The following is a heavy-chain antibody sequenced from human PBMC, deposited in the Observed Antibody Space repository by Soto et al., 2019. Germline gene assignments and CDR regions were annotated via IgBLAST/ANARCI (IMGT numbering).Heavy chain of an antibody. Sequence: GGSLRLSCAASGFTFSSYAMHWVRQAPGKGLEWVAVISYDGSNKYYADSVKGRFTISRDNSENTLYLQMNSLRAEDTAVYYCAREESGSYSSGMDVWGQGTTVTVSS. CDR1: GFTFSSYA. J-gene: IGHJ6*02. CDR3: AREESGSYSSGMDV. D-gene: IGHD1-26*01. CDR2: ISYDGSNK. V-gene: IGHV3-30-3*01.